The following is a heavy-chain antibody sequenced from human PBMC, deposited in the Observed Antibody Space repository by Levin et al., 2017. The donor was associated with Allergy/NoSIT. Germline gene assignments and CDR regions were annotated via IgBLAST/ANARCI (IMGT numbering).Heavy chain of an antibody. Sequence: SETLSLTCAVSGGSFGGYYWSWLRQPPGKGPEWIGEISHRGVTTYILAFSLRFRLSIDTYRNHFSLNVKSVTAADTAVYYCAMFSLRYGTFHVWGQGTMVTVSS. CDR1: GGSFGGYY. CDR3: AMFSLRYGTFHV. V-gene: IGHV4-34*01. J-gene: IGHJ3*01. D-gene: IGHD4-17*01. CDR2: ISHRGVT.